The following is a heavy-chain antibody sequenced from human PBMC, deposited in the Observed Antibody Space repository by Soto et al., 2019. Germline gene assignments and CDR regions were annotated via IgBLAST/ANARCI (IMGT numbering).Heavy chain of an antibody. V-gene: IGHV4-30-4*01. CDR1: GGSISSGDYY. J-gene: IGHJ4*02. CDR2: IYYSVST. CDR3: ARGGYSYGVDY. Sequence: TSETLSLTCTVSGGSISSGDYYWSWIRQPPGKGLEWIGYIYYSVSTYYNPSLKSRVTISVDTSKNQFSLKLSSVTAADTAVYYCARGGYSYGVDYWGQGTLVTVSS. D-gene: IGHD5-18*01.